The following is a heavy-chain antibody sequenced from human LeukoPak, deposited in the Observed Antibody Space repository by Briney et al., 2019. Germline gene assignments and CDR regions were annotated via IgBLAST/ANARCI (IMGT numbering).Heavy chain of an antibody. CDR1: GFTFSVYG. CDR3: AKPRPGNYPQPNDY. CDR2: IQHDGRNK. J-gene: IGHJ4*02. V-gene: IGHV3-30*02. Sequence: GGSLRLSCAASGFTFSVYGMHWVRQAPGKGLEWVAYIQHDGRNKYYADSVKGRFTISRDKSNDTLYLQMNSLRAEDTAVYYCAKPRPGNYPQPNDYWGQGTLVTVSS. D-gene: IGHD3-10*01.